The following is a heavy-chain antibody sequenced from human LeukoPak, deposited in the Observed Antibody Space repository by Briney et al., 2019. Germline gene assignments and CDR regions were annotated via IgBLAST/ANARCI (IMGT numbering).Heavy chain of an antibody. CDR1: GFTFSSYA. Sequence: GGSLRLSCAASGFTFSSYAMSWVRQAPGKGLEWVSAISGSGGSTYYADSVKGRLTISRDNSKNTLYLQMNSLRAEDTAVYYCAKEDTVTTWGTYYYSGMDVWGQGTTVTVSS. CDR3: AKEDTVTTWGTYYYSGMDV. J-gene: IGHJ6*02. D-gene: IGHD4-11*01. V-gene: IGHV3-23*01. CDR2: ISGSGGST.